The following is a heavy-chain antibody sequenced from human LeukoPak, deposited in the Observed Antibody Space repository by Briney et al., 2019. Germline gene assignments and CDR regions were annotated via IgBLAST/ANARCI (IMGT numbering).Heavy chain of an antibody. CDR2: IYYSGST. J-gene: IGHJ4*02. CDR3: ARDLSVDGYNSMGLDY. D-gene: IGHD5-24*01. Sequence: PSETLSLTCTVSGGSISSYYWSWIRQPPGKGLEWIGYIYYSGSTNYNPSLKSRVTISVDTSKNQFSLKLSSVTAADTAVYYCARDLSVDGYNSMGLDYWGQGTLVTVSS. CDR1: GGSISSYY. V-gene: IGHV4-59*01.